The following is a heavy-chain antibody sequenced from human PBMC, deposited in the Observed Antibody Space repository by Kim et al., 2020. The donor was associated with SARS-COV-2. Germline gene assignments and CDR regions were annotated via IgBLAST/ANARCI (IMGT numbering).Heavy chain of an antibody. CDR3: TKGGLVVSTVEGY. Sequence: YYEGPFTGRFTISRDNSQNTLYLQMDSLRPEDTAIYYCTKGGLVVSTVEGYWGQGTLVTVSS. J-gene: IGHJ4*02. V-gene: IGHV3-23*05. D-gene: IGHD2-8*02.